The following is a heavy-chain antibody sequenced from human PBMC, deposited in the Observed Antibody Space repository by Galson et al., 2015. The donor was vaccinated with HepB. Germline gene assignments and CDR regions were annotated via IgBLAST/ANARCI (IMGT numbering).Heavy chain of an antibody. CDR3: SREQKGGGASHPYFDY. J-gene: IGHJ4*02. Sequence: SLRLSCAASGFTFGDYAMSWVRQAPGKGLDWVGFIRSKAYTGTTAYADSVRGRFTISRDTSESTMYLQMNSLRAEDTAVYYCSREQKGGGASHPYFDYWGQGTLVTVSS. CDR1: GFTFGDYA. V-gene: IGHV3-49*04. D-gene: IGHD1-26*01. CDR2: IRSKAYTGTT.